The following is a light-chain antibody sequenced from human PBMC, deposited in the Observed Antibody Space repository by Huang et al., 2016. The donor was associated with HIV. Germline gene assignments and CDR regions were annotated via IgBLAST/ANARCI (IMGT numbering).Light chain of an antibody. V-gene: IGKV3-15*01. Sequence: ERVITQSPATVALSPGGRATLSCRASLSVSTNLAWYQQRPGQPPRLLVYGASTRATGIPARFSGGGSEAEFTLTISSLQSEDFAVYYCQQYDNWPLTFGGGTKVQIK. CDR1: LSVSTN. J-gene: IGKJ4*01. CDR2: GAS. CDR3: QQYDNWPLT.